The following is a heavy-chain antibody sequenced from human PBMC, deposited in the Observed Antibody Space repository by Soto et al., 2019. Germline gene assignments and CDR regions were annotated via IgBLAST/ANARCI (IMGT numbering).Heavy chain of an antibody. CDR1: GGTFSSYA. CDR3: SRSQGSSTSLEIYYYYYYGMDV. D-gene: IGHD2-2*01. Sequence: QVQLVQSGAEVKKPGSSVKVSCKASGGTFSSYAISWVRQAPGQGLEWMGGIIPISGTANYAQKFQGRVTITADDSTSTAYMELSSLRCEDTAVYYCSRSQGSSTSLEIYYYYYYGMDVWGQGTTVTVSS. CDR2: IIPISGTA. V-gene: IGHV1-69*01. J-gene: IGHJ6*02.